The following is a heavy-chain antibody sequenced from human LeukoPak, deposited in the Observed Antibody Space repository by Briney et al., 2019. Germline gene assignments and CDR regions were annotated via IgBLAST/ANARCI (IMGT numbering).Heavy chain of an antibody. CDR2: IRYDGSNK. D-gene: IGHD2-2*01. V-gene: IGHV3-30*02. Sequence: GGSLRLSCAASGFTFSSYGMHWVRQAPGKGLEWVAFIRYDGSNKYYADSVKGRFTISRDNSKNTLYPQMNSQRAEDTAVYYCAKDGSPIVVVPAAPDYWGQGTLVTVSS. J-gene: IGHJ4*02. CDR3: AKDGSPIVVVPAAPDY. CDR1: GFTFSSYG.